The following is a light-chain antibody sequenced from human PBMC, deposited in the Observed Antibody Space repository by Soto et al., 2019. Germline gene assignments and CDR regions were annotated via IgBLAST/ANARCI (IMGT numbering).Light chain of an antibody. Sequence: QSALTQPPSASGSPGQSVTISCTGTSSDIGTYNYVSWYQRHPGRPPKLMISEVNKRPSGVPDRFSGSKSGNTASLTISGLQAEDEADYYCGAYAGIDYYVFGSGTKVTVL. J-gene: IGLJ1*01. CDR2: EVN. V-gene: IGLV2-8*01. CDR3: GAYAGIDYYV. CDR1: SSDIGTYNY.